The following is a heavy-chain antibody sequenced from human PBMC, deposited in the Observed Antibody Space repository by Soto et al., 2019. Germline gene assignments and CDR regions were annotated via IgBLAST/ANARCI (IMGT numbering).Heavy chain of an antibody. D-gene: IGHD3-22*01. CDR1: GGSLSSGGYY. CDR3: AGGGGYPSGDPNWFDP. J-gene: IGHJ5*02. CDR2: IYYSGST. Sequence: QVQLQESGPGLVKPSQTLSLTCTVSGGSLSSGGYYWSWIRQHPGKGLAWIGYIYYSGSTYYNPSLKSRVTISVDTSKNQFSLKLSSVTAADTAVYYCAGGGGYPSGDPNWFDPWGQGTLVTVSS. V-gene: IGHV4-31*03.